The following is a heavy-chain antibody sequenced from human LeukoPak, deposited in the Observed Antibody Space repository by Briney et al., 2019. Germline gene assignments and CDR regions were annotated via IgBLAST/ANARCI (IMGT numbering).Heavy chain of an antibody. CDR2: IKSKTDGGTT. V-gene: IGHV3-15*01. J-gene: IGHJ4*02. D-gene: IGHD4-17*01. Sequence: PGGSLRLFCAASGFTFSNAWMSWVRQAPGKGLEWVGRIKSKTDGGTTDYAAPVKGRFTISRDDSKNTLYLQMNSLKTEDTAVYYCTTGTEYYGDSSFDYWGQGTLVTVSS. CDR1: GFTFSNAW. CDR3: TTGTEYYGDSSFDY.